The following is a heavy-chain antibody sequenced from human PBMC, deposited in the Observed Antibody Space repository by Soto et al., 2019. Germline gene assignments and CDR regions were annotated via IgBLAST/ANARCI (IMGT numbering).Heavy chain of an antibody. J-gene: IGHJ4*02. Sequence: GGSLRLSCAASGFTFSSYAMHWVRQAPGKGLEWVAVISYDGSNKYYADSVKGRLTISRDNSKNTLYLQMNSLRAEDTAVYYCERFDLTMTTLDYWGQGTLVTVSS. CDR3: ERFDLTMTTLDY. CDR2: ISYDGSNK. D-gene: IGHD4-4*01. CDR1: GFTFSSYA. V-gene: IGHV3-30-3*01.